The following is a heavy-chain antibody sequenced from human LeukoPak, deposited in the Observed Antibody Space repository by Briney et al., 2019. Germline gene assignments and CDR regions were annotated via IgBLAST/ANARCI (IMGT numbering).Heavy chain of an antibody. J-gene: IGHJ4*02. V-gene: IGHV3-64D*09. CDR2: ISSNGGST. CDR1: GFIFSSYA. D-gene: IGHD2-2*01. CDR3: VKGYCSSTSCYAFDY. Sequence: GGSLRLSCSASGFIFSSYAMHWVRQAPGKGLEYVSGISSNGGSTYYADSVKGRFTISRDNSKNTLYLQMSSLRGEDTAVYYCVKGYCSSTSCYAFDYWGQGTLVPVSS.